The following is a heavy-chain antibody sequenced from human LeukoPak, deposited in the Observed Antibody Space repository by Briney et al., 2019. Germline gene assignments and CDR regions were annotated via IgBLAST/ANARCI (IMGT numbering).Heavy chain of an antibody. V-gene: IGHV3-21*01. CDR2: VSYSSTYI. D-gene: IGHD2-15*01. Sequence: PGGSLRLSCAASGFTFSDYNMNWVRQAPGKGLEWVSSVSYSSTYIDYADSVKGRFTISRDNAKNSLYLEMNSLRAEHTAVYYCARGYCSGGSCYRYEDYCGQGSLVTASS. CDR1: GFTFSDYN. J-gene: IGHJ4*02. CDR3: ARGYCSGGSCYRYEDY.